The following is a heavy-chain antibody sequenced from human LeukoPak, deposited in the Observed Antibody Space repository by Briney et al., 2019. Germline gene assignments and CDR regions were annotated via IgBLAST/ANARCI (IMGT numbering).Heavy chain of an antibody. Sequence: SETLSLTCTVSGGSINNDYWSWLRQSPGKGLEWLGYIYGGGRTSYNPSLESRVTMSVDTSTNRFSLKLKSMTATDTAVYYCARHGLKLVGPSTIYFDKWGQGILVTVSS. CDR3: ARHGLKLVGPSTIYFDK. CDR1: GGSINNDY. D-gene: IGHD2-8*02. CDR2: IYGGGRT. V-gene: IGHV4-59*08. J-gene: IGHJ4*02.